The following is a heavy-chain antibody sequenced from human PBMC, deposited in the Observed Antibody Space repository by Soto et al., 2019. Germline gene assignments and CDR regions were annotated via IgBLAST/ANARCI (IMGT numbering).Heavy chain of an antibody. CDR2: IKQDGGEK. D-gene: IGHD2-2*01. Sequence: GGSLRLSCAASGFTFSTYCISWVRQAPGKGLEWVANIKQDGGEKYYVDSVKGRFTISRDNAKNSLFLQMNSLRAEDTALYYCARVGCSRASCYATWLDPWGQGTLVTVSS. CDR3: ARVGCSRASCYATWLDP. CDR1: GFTFSTYC. J-gene: IGHJ5*02. V-gene: IGHV3-7*01.